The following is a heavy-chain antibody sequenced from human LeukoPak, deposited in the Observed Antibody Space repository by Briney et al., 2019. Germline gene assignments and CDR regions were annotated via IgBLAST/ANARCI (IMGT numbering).Heavy chain of an antibody. CDR3: ARHGGIASAGTGRDYFDF. D-gene: IGHD6-13*01. V-gene: IGHV4-39*01. CDR1: GGSISSNTYY. Sequence: SETLSLTCTVSGGSISSNTYYWGWIRRPPGKGLEWIVSIYYSGSTYYNPSLKSRVTISVDRSKNQFSLRVSSVTAADTAVYYCARHGGIASAGTGRDYFDFWGQGTLVTVSS. CDR2: IYYSGST. J-gene: IGHJ4*02.